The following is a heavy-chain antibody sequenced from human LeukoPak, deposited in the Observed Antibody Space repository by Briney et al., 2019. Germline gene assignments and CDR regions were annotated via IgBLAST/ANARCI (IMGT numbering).Heavy chain of an antibody. V-gene: IGHV3-64*01. CDR3: ARYSSGSCYDY. D-gene: IGHD3-22*01. J-gene: IGHJ4*02. CDR2: ISTDGDGT. Sequence: GRSLRLSCAGSGFTFSSYAMSWVRQAPGKGLEYVSAISTDGDGTYYANSVKGRFSISRDNSKNMLYLQMGSLRTEDMAVYYCARYSSGSCYDYWGQGTLVTVSS. CDR1: GFTFSSYA.